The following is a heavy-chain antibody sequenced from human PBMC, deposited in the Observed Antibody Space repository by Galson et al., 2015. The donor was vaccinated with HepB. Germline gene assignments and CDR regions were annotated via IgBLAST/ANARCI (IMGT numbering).Heavy chain of an antibody. CDR1: GFTVSSNF. V-gene: IGHV3-66*01. Sequence: SLRLSCAASGFTVSSNFMNWVRQAPGKGLEWVSVLYSGAGTYYADSVKGRFTISRDNSKNTLYLQMNSLRAEDTAVYYCARDREGYGDFTSFYYWGQGTLVTVSS. CDR2: LYSGAGT. CDR3: ARDREGYGDFTSFYY. D-gene: IGHD4-17*01. J-gene: IGHJ4*02.